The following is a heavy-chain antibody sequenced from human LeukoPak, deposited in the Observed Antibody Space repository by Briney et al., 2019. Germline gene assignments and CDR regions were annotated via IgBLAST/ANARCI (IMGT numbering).Heavy chain of an antibody. J-gene: IGHJ6*02. D-gene: IGHD4-23*01. V-gene: IGHV3-23*01. CDR3: AKDLPITTVVTYDYYYYYGMDV. CDR2: ISGSGGST. CDR1: GFTFSSYA. Sequence: QPGGSLRLSCAASGFTFSSYAMSWVRQAPGKGLEWVSAISGSGGSTYYADSVKGRFTISRDNSKNTLYLQMNSLRAEDTAVYYCAKDLPITTVVTYDYYYYYGMDVWGQGTTVTVSS.